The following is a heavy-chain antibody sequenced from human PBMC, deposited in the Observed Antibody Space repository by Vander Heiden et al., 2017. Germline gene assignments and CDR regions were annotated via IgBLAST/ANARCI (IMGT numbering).Heavy chain of an antibody. CDR2: ISGSGGST. J-gene: IGHJ6*02. V-gene: IGHV3-23*01. Sequence: EVQLLASGGGLVQPGGSLRLSCAASGFIFSSYAVSWGRQAPGKGLEWVSGISGSGGSTYYADSVKGRFTISRDNSKNTLYLQMNSLRAEDTAVYYYATRKTMVRGLIIRRDMDVWGQGTTVTVSS. D-gene: IGHD3-10*01. CDR3: ATRKTMVRGLIIRRDMDV. CDR1: GFIFSSYA.